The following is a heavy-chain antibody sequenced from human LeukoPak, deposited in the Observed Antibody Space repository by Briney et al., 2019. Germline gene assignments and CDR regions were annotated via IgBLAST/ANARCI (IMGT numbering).Heavy chain of an antibody. Sequence: PGGSLRLSCAASGFTFSSYAMSWVRQAPGKGLEWVSAISGSGGSTYYADSVKGRFTISRDNSKNTLYLQMNSLRAEDTAVYYCAKDYCSSTSCYLGDYWGQGTLVTVSS. D-gene: IGHD2-2*01. CDR2: ISGSGGST. J-gene: IGHJ4*02. V-gene: IGHV3-23*01. CDR3: AKDYCSSTSCYLGDY. CDR1: GFTFSSYA.